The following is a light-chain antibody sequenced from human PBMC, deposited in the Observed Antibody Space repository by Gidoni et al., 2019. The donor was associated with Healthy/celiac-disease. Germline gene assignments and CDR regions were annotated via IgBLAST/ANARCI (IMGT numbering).Light chain of an antibody. CDR2: LGS. Sequence: DIVMTPSPLSLQVTPGEPASSSCMSSQSRLHMNGYNYLDWYLQKPGQSPQLLIYLGSNLASGVPDRFSGSGSGTDFTLKISRVEAEDVGVYYCMQALQTPLTFGGGTKVEIK. V-gene: IGKV2-28*01. J-gene: IGKJ4*01. CDR1: QSRLHMNGYNY. CDR3: MQALQTPLT.